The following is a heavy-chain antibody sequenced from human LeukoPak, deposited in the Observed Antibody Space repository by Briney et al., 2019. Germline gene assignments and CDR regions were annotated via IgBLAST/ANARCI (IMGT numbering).Heavy chain of an antibody. D-gene: IGHD6-6*01. CDR2: ISAYNGNT. CDR1: GYTFTSYG. V-gene: IGHV1-18*01. J-gene: IGHJ6*02. Sequence: ASVKVSCKASGYTFTSYGISWVRQAPGQGLEWMGWISAYNGNTNYAQKLQGRVTMTTDTSTSTAYMELSSLRSEDTAVYYCARDQVIAARSSYGMDVWGQGTTVTVSS. CDR3: ARDQVIAARSSYGMDV.